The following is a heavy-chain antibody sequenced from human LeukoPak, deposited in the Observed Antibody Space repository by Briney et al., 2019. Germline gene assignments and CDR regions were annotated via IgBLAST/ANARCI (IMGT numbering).Heavy chain of an antibody. CDR1: GYTFTGHY. D-gene: IGHD3-22*01. V-gene: IGHV1-2*02. CDR3: AREATYYYDSSGRDFDY. J-gene: IGHJ4*02. Sequence: EASVKVSCKASGYTFTGHYMHWVRQAPGQGLEWMGWINPNSGGTNYAQKFQGRVTMTRDTSISTAYMELSRLRSDDTAVYYCAREATYYYDSSGRDFDYWGQGTLVTVSS. CDR2: INPNSGGT.